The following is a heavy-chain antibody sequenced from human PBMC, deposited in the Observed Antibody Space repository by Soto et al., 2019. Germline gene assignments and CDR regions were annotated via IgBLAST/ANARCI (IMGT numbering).Heavy chain of an antibody. CDR1: GLTLSDYG. Sequence: QVQLVESGGGVVQPGRSLRVSCAASGLTLSDYGMHWVRQAPGKGLEWVAVISKDGSEKHYADSVKGRFTISRDKSENTLYLQMHSLRGEDTAIFCCAKQHSTGSYFDFWGQGTPVTVSS. CDR3: AKQHSTGSYFDF. CDR2: ISKDGSEK. D-gene: IGHD6-19*01. V-gene: IGHV3-30*18. J-gene: IGHJ4*02.